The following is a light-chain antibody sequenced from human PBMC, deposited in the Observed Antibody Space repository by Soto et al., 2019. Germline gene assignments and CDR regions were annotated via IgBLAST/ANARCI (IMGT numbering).Light chain of an antibody. J-gene: IGLJ2*01. Sequence: QAVLTQPPSVSGAPGQRVTISCTGSSSNIGAGFDVHWYQQLPGTAPKLLVYDNYNRPSGVPDRFSGSRSGTSASLAITGLQAEDEADYYCQSYDSSRRVVFGGGTKLTVL. V-gene: IGLV1-40*01. CDR2: DNY. CDR3: QSYDSSRRVV. CDR1: SSNIGAGFD.